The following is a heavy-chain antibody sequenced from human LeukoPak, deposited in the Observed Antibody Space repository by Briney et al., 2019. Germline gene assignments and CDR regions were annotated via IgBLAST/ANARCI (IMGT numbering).Heavy chain of an antibody. CDR2: FDPEDGET. CDR3: ATRRYSYGQEALDY. CDR1: GYTLTELS. Sequence: APVKVSCKVSGYTLTELSMHWVRQAPGKGLEWMGGFDPEDGETIYAQKFQGRVTMTEDTSTDTAYMELSSLRSEDTAVYYCATRRYSYGQEALDYWGQGTLVTVSS. V-gene: IGHV1-24*01. D-gene: IGHD5-18*01. J-gene: IGHJ4*02.